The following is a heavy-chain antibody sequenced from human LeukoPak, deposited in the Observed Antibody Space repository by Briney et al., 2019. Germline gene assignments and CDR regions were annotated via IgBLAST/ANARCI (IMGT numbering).Heavy chain of an antibody. Sequence: GGSLGLSCAASGFTVSSNYMSWVRQAPGKGLEWVSVIYSGGSTYYADSVKGRFTISRDNSKNTLYLQVNSLRAEDTAVYYCARGLSSYYNFDYWGQGTLVTVSS. V-gene: IGHV3-66*01. D-gene: IGHD3-22*01. CDR1: GFTVSSNY. J-gene: IGHJ4*02. CDR2: IYSGGST. CDR3: ARGLSSYYNFDY.